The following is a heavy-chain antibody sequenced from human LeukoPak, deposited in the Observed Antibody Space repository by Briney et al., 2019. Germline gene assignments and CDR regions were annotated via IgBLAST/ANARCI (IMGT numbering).Heavy chain of an antibody. CDR3: ARELVPAARRYGIDP. CDR1: GGSISSGDDS. V-gene: IGHV4-30-4*01. CDR2: IYYSGST. Sequence: PSEILSLTCTVSGGSISSGDDSWSWIRQPPGKGLEWIGYIYYSGSTYYNPSLKSRATISVDTSKNQFSLKLSSVTAADTAMYYCARELVPAARRYGIDPWGQGTLVTVSS. J-gene: IGHJ5*02. D-gene: IGHD2-2*01.